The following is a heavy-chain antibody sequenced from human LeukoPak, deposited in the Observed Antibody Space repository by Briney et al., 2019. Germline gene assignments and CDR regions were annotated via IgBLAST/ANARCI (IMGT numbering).Heavy chain of an antibody. V-gene: IGHV3-30*18. J-gene: IGHJ5*02. CDR1: GFTFSSYG. Sequence: PGRSLRFSCAASGFTFSSYGMHWVRQAPGKGLEWVAVISYDGSNKYYADSVKGRFTISRDNSKNTLYLQMNSLRAEDTAVYYCAKERAAAGTRATFALDPWGQGTLVTVSS. D-gene: IGHD6-13*01. CDR3: AKERAAAGTRATFALDP. CDR2: ISYDGSNK.